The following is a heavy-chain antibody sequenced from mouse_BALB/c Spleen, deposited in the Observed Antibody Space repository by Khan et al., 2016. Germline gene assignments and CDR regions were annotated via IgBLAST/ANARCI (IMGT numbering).Heavy chain of an antibody. Sequence: EVELVESGGGLVQPGGSLRLSCATSGFTFTDYYMSWVRQPPGKALEWLGFIRNKANGYTTEYSASVKGRFTISRDNSQSILYLQMNTLRAEDRATYYCARDLPYGIYFDYWGQGTTLTVSS. CDR3: ARDLPYGIYFDY. V-gene: IGHV7-3*02. CDR1: GFTFTDYY. J-gene: IGHJ2*01. CDR2: IRNKANGYTT. D-gene: IGHD2-1*01.